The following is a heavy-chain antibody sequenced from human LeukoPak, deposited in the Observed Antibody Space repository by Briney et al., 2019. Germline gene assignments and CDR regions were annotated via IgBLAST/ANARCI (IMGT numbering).Heavy chain of an antibody. D-gene: IGHD6-6*01. Sequence: SGPALVKPTQTLTLTCTFSGFSLSTSGLCVSWVRQPPGKALEWLALIDWGDEKYYSTSLKTRLTISMDTSKNQVVLPMSNMDPVDTATYFCARIREEQLAYYFDYWGQGTLVTVSS. V-gene: IGHV2-70*20. CDR2: IDWGDEK. J-gene: IGHJ4*02. CDR1: GFSLSTSGLC. CDR3: ARIREEQLAYYFDY.